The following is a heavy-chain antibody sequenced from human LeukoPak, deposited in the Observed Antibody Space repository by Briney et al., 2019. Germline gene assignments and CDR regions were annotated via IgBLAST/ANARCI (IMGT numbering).Heavy chain of an antibody. CDR2: IYTSGST. Sequence: SETLSLTCTVSGGSISSYYWSWIRQPAGKGLEWIGRIYTSGSTNYNPSLKSRVTMSVDTSKNQFSLKLSSVTAADTAVYYCARGRDSSGYYLPLFDYWGQGTLVTVSS. V-gene: IGHV4-4*07. D-gene: IGHD3-22*01. J-gene: IGHJ4*02. CDR1: GGSISSYY. CDR3: ARGRDSSGYYLPLFDY.